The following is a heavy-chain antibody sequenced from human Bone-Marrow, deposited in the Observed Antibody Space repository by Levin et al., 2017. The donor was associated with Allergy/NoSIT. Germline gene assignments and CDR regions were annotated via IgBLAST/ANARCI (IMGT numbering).Heavy chain of an antibody. CDR1: GFTFSNYA. Sequence: SGGSLRLSCAASGFTFSNYAIHWVRQVPGKGLEWVAGISYDGSNKYYADSVKGRFTISRDNSKNTLYLQVSGLRAEDTALYYCARVDWGRKLSYFDLWGRGTLVTVSS. CDR2: ISYDGSNK. J-gene: IGHJ2*01. CDR3: ARVDWGRKLSYFDL. D-gene: IGHD7-27*01. V-gene: IGHV3-30*04.